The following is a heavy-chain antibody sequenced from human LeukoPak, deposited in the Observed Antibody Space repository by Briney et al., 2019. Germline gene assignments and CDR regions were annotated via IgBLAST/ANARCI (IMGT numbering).Heavy chain of an antibody. J-gene: IGHJ4*02. V-gene: IGHV3-33*03. CDR2: IWFDGSNK. D-gene: IGHD5-24*01. CDR1: GFTFRSYG. CDR3: TRVGYIDEGIDY. Sequence: PGGSLRLSCAASGFTFRSYGMHWVRQAPGKGLEWVAVIWFDGSNKYYGDSVKGRFTISRDNAKNSLYLQMNSLRAEDTAIYYCTRVGYIDEGIDYWGQGTLVTVSS.